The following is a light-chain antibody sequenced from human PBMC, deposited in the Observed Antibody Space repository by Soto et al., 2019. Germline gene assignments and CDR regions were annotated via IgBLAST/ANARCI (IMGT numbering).Light chain of an antibody. V-gene: IGKV3-11*01. Sequence: EIVLTQSPATLSLSPGERATLSCRASQSVDSYLAWYQQKPGQAPRLVIFDAFNRATGIPARFSGSGSGTDFPLTISSLEPEDFAVYYCQQHSNRLTFGGGTRVEI. CDR3: QQHSNRLT. CDR2: DAF. J-gene: IGKJ4*01. CDR1: QSVDSY.